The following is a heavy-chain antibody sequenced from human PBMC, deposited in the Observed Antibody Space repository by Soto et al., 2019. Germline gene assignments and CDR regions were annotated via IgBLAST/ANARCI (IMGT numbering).Heavy chain of an antibody. Sequence: QVQLQESGPGLVKPSETLSLTCTVSGGSISSGGYYWSWIRRHPGKGLEWIGYIYYSGSTYYNPSLRTRDTISVDMSKTQFSLKLSSVTAADTAVYYFARAPISPMAIVALGAYPAGHYGMDDWGQGTTVTVSS. CDR2: IYYSGST. CDR3: ARAPISPMAIVALGAYPAGHYGMDD. J-gene: IGHJ6*02. V-gene: IGHV4-31*03. D-gene: IGHD2-15*01. CDR1: GGSISSGGYY.